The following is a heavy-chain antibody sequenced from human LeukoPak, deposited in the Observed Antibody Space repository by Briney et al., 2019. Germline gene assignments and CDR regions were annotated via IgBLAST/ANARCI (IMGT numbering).Heavy chain of an antibody. CDR3: ARVWRDIVVVPAATPFDY. V-gene: IGHV1-2*02. Sequence: ASVKVSCKASGYTFSDYYMHWVRQAPGQGLEWMGWINPNSGGTNYAQKFQGRVTMTRDTSISTAYMELSRLRSDDTAVYYCARVWRDIVVVPAATPFDYWGQGTLVTVSS. J-gene: IGHJ4*02. CDR2: INPNSGGT. D-gene: IGHD2-2*01. CDR1: GYTFSDYY.